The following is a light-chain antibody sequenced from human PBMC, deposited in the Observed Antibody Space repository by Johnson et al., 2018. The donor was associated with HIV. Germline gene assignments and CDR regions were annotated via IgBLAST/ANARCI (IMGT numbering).Light chain of an antibody. CDR1: TSNIGNNY. Sequence: QSVLTQPPSVSAAPGQKVSISCSGNTSNIGNNYVSWYQHLPGTAPKLLIYENTKRPSGVPDRFSGSKSGSSATLGITGLQPGDEAAYYCATWDRSLSAGGVFGTGTKVTVL. CDR2: ENT. J-gene: IGLJ1*01. V-gene: IGLV1-51*02. CDR3: ATWDRSLSAGGV.